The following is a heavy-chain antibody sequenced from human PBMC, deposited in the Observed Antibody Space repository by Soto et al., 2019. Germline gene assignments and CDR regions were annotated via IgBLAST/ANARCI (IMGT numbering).Heavy chain of an antibody. CDR2: IIPIFGTA. Sequence: QAQLVQSGAEVKKPGSSVKVSCKASGGTFSSYAISWVRQAPGQGLEWMGGIIPIFGTANYAQKFQGRVTITADESTSTAYMELSSLRSEDTAVYYCARQGPALGPRYCSSTSCYTAYYYYGMDVWGQGTTVTV. J-gene: IGHJ6*02. CDR3: ARQGPALGPRYCSSTSCYTAYYYYGMDV. D-gene: IGHD2-2*02. V-gene: IGHV1-69*19. CDR1: GGTFSSYA.